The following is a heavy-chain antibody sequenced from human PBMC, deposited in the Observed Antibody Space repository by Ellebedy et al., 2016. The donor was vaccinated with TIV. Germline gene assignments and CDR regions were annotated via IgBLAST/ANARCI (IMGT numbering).Heavy chain of an antibody. CDR1: GSTLSGHS. Sequence: GGSLRPSXAPLGSTLSGHSMNWFRQAPGKGLARVSYLSNGSHNTLYEESVKGRFTIPRDNAENSVFLQMNSLRDGDTAVYYCARSRGPCDIINCRPSYFDYWGQGTLVTVSS. J-gene: IGHJ4*02. CDR3: ARSRGPCDIINCRPSYFDY. V-gene: IGHV3-48*02. D-gene: IGHD1-1*01. CDR2: LSNGSHNT.